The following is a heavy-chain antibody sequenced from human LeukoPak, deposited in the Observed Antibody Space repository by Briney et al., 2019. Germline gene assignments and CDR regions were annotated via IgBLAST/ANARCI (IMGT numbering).Heavy chain of an antibody. D-gene: IGHD6-6*01. CDR2: IKQDGSEK. Sequence: PGGSLRLSCAPSGFTFSTYWMSWVRQAPGKGLEWVANIKQDGSEKYYVDSVKGRFTISRDNAKNALYLQMNSLRAEDTAVYYCARKEYGLDVWGKGTTVTVSS. CDR3: ARKEYGLDV. CDR1: GFTFSTYW. V-gene: IGHV3-7*03. J-gene: IGHJ6*04.